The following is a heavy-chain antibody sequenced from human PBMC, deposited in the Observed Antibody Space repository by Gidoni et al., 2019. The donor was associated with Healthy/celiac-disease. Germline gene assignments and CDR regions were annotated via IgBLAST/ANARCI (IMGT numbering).Heavy chain of an antibody. CDR2: ISSRSSYI. CDR1: VFTFSSYS. V-gene: IGHV3-21*01. J-gene: IGHJ4*02. CDR3: ARDLGRGSGWLY. Sequence: EVQLVESGGGLVKPGGSLRTSCAASVFTFSSYSMNWVRQAPGKGLEWVSSISSRSSYIYYADSVKGRFTISRDNAKNSLYLQMNSLRAEDTAVYYCARDLGRGSGWLYWGQGTLVTVSS. D-gene: IGHD6-19*01.